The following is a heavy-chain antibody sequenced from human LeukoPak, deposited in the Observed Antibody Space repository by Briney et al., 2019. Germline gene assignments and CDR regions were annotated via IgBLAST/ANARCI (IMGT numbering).Heavy chain of an antibody. CDR2: INHSGST. D-gene: IGHD6-13*01. CDR1: GGSFSGYY. V-gene: IGHV4-34*01. CDR3: ARGLVDSSSWYRYIYYMDV. Sequence: PSETLSLTCAVYGGSFSGYYWSWIRQPPGKGLEWVWEINHSGSTNYNPSPKRRVTISVETSKNQCSLKLSSVTAADTAVYYCARGLVDSSSWYRYIYYMDVWGKGTTVTVSS. J-gene: IGHJ6*03.